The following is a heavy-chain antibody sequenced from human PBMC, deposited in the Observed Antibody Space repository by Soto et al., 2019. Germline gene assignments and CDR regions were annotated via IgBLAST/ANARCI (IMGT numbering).Heavy chain of an antibody. Sequence: GGSLRLSCAASGFTFSSYAMSWVRQAPGKGLEWVSAISGSGGSTYYADSVKGRFTISRDNSKNTLYLQMNSLRAGDTAVYYCAKDLLGYCSGGSCYPTVFDPWGQGTLVTVSS. CDR3: AKDLLGYCSGGSCYPTVFDP. V-gene: IGHV3-23*01. CDR1: GFTFSSYA. CDR2: ISGSGGST. J-gene: IGHJ5*02. D-gene: IGHD2-15*01.